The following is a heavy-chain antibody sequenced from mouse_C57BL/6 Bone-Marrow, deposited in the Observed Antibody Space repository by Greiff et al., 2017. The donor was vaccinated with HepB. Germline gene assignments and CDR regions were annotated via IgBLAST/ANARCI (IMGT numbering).Heavy chain of an antibody. D-gene: IGHD1-1*01. CDR3: ARGGSSSLYAMDY. V-gene: IGHV3-6*01. Sequence: EVKVEESGPGLVKPSQSLSLTCSVTGYSITSGYYWHWIRQFPGNTLAWMGYISYDGSNNYNPSLKNRISITRDTSKNQFFLKLNPVTTEDTATYYCARGGSSSLYAMDYWGQGTSVTVSS. CDR2: ISYDGSN. CDR1: GYSITSGYY. J-gene: IGHJ4*01.